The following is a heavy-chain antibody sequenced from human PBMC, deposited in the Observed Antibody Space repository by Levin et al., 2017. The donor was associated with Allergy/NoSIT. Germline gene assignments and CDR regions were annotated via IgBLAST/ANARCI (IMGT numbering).Heavy chain of an antibody. J-gene: IGHJ4*02. CDR3: ARVRPLHLGELSWGQFDY. CDR1: GGSISSGGYY. CDR2: IYYSGST. Sequence: SETLSLTCTVSGGSISSGGYYWSWIRQHPGKGLEWIGYIYYSGSTYYNPSLKSRVTISVDTSKNQFSLKLSSVTAADTAVYYCARVRPLHLGELSWGQFDYWGQGTLVTVSS. D-gene: IGHD3-16*02. V-gene: IGHV4-31*03.